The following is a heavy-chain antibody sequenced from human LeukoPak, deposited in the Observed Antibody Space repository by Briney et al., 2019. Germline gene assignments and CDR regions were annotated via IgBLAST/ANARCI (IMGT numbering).Heavy chain of an antibody. D-gene: IGHD3-10*01. V-gene: IGHV3-23*01. J-gene: IGHJ4*02. CDR3: ARVPYGSGTYTDY. CDR2: ISGSGDII. Sequence: GGSLRLSCAASGFTFSSYAMTWVRQVPGKGLEWVSSISGSGDIIYYADSVKGRFTISRDNSKNTLHVQMNSLRAEDTAVYYCARVPYGSGTYTDYWGQGTLVTVSS. CDR1: GFTFSSYA.